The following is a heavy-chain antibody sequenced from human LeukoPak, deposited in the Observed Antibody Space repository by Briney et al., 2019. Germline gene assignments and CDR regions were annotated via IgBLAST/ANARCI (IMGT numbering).Heavy chain of an antibody. D-gene: IGHD2-2*03. J-gene: IGHJ4*02. CDR2: ISSSSSYI. CDR1: GFTFSSYE. Sequence: PGGSLRLSCAASGFTFSSYEMNWVRQAPGKGLEWVSSISSSSSYIYYADSVKGRFTISRDNAKNSLYLQMNSLRAEDTAVYYCARAPGYCSSTSCSPLFDYWGQGTLVTVSS. CDR3: ARAPGYCSSTSCSPLFDY. V-gene: IGHV3-21*01.